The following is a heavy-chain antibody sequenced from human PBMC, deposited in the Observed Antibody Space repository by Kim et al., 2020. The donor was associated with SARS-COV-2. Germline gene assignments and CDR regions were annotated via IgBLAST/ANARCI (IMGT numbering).Heavy chain of an antibody. V-gene: IGHV5-51*01. CDR3: ARHDYDSSSSAYDY. Sequence: SPSSRGQVTISADRSINTAYLQWSSLKASDTAMYYCARHDYDSSSSAYDYWGQGTLVTVSS. J-gene: IGHJ4*02. D-gene: IGHD6-6*01.